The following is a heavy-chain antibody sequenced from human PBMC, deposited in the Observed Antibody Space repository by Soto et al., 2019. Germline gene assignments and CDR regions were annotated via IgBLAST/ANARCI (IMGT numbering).Heavy chain of an antibody. CDR2: ISYDGSNK. D-gene: IGHD5-18*01. J-gene: IGHJ4*02. V-gene: IGHV3-30*18. CDR3: AKELFLYSYALPDY. CDR1: GFTFSSYG. Sequence: PGGSLRLSCAASGFTFSSYGMHWVRQAPGKGLEWVAVISYDGSNKYYADSVKGRFTISRDNSKNTLYLQMNSLRAEDTAVYYCAKELFLYSYALPDYWGQGTLVTVSP.